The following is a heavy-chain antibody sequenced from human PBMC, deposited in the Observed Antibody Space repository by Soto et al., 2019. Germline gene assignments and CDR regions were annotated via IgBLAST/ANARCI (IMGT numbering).Heavy chain of an antibody. CDR1: GFTFSSYS. CDR2: ISSSSSYI. CDR3: ARVPKLDDAFDI. D-gene: IGHD1-1*01. V-gene: IGHV3-21*01. Sequence: PGGSLRLSCAASGFTFSSYSMNWVCQAPGKGLEWVSSISSSSSYIYYADSVKGRFTISRDNAKNSLYLQMNSLRAEDTAVYYCARVPKLDDAFDIWGQGTMVTVSS. J-gene: IGHJ3*02.